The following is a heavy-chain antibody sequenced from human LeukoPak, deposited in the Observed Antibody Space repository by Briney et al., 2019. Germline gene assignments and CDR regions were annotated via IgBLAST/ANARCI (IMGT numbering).Heavy chain of an antibody. CDR1: GFTVSSNY. CDR3: ARDLARPGIAGM. D-gene: IGHD6-13*01. Sequence: GGSLSLSCAASGFTVSSNYMSWVRQAPGKGLEWVSVIYSGGSTYYADSVKGRFTISRDNSKNTLYLQMNSLRAEDTAVYYCARDLARPGIAGMWGQGTLVTVSS. J-gene: IGHJ4*02. CDR2: IYSGGST. V-gene: IGHV3-66*01.